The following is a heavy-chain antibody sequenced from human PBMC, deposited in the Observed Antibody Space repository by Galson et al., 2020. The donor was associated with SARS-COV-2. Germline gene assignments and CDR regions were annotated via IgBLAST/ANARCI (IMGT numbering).Heavy chain of an antibody. D-gene: IGHD3-10*01. CDR2: IPYTGST. V-gene: IGHV4-59*01. CDR3: ARVGHLAFDY. J-gene: IGHJ4*02. Sequence: SETLSPTCTVPGGAISIFYWTWIRQPPGKGLEWIGYIPYTGSTNYTPSLKSRVTIPVDTSTNQFSLNLSSVTAADTAVYYCARVGHLAFDYWGQGSLVTVSS. CDR1: GGAISIFY.